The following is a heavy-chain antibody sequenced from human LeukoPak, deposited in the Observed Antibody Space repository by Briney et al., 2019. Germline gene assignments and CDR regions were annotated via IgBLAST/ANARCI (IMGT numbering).Heavy chain of an antibody. CDR3: ARGTGELAFDI. CDR2: INHSGSS. Sequence: SETLSLTCAVYGGSFSGYYWSWIRQPPGKRLEWIGEINHSGSSNYNPSLKSRVTISVDTSKNHFSLKLSSVTAADTAVYYCARGTGELAFDIWGQGTMVTVSS. V-gene: IGHV4-34*01. D-gene: IGHD1-26*01. CDR1: GGSFSGYY. J-gene: IGHJ3*02.